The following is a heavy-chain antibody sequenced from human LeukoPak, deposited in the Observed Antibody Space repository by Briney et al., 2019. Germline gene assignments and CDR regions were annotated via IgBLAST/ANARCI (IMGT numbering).Heavy chain of an antibody. Sequence: GGSLRLSCAASGFNLNSYEMNWVRQAPGKGLEWVSYISGSGSTIYYADSVKGRFTISRDNAKNSLYLQMNSLRAEDTAVYYWARGPHSSGYYGHYFDYWGQGTLVTVSS. D-gene: IGHD3-22*01. J-gene: IGHJ4*02. CDR1: GFNLNSYE. V-gene: IGHV3-48*03. CDR2: ISGSGSTI. CDR3: ARGPHSSGYYGHYFDY.